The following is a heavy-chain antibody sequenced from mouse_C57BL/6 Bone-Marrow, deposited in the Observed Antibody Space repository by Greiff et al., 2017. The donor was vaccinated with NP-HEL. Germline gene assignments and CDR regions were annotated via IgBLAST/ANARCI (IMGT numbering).Heavy chain of an antibody. CDR1: GFSFNTYA. CDR3: VRRGGLRRDWYFDV. CDR2: IRSKSNNYAT. V-gene: IGHV10-1*01. Sequence: EVQLVESGGGLVQPKGSLKLSCAASGFSFNTYAMNWVRQAPGKGLEWVARIRSKSNNYATYYADSVKDRFTISRDDSESMLYLQMNNLKTEDTAMYYCVRRGGLRRDWYFDVWGTGTTVTVSS. J-gene: IGHJ1*03. D-gene: IGHD2-4*01.